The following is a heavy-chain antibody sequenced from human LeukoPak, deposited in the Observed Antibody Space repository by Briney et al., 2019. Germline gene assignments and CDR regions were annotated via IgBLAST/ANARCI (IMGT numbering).Heavy chain of an antibody. CDR3: ANGWSFAN. J-gene: IGHJ4*02. CDR1: GITFSNYA. V-gene: IGHV3-23*01. CDR2: IRSTGESS. D-gene: IGHD3-10*01. Sequence: TGGSLRLSCVVSGITFSNYAISWVRQAPGKGLQWVSGIRSTGESSYYADSVKGRFTISRDNSRDTLYLQMNSLRVEDTAVYYCANGWSFANWGQGTLDTVSS.